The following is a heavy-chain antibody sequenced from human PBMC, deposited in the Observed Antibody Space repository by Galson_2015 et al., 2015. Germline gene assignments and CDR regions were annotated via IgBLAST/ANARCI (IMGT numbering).Heavy chain of an antibody. D-gene: IGHD2-2*01. CDR3: ARTSGYIVVVPTAVPAYFDY. CDR1: GFAFSSYW. J-gene: IGHJ4*02. CDR2: IKQDGSEK. V-gene: IGHV3-7*03. Sequence: SLRLSCAASGFAFSSYWMAWVRQAPGKGLEWVANIKQDGSEKYHVDSVRGRFTISRDNAKNSLYLQMNSLRAEDTAVYYCARTSGYIVVVPTAVPAYFDYWGQGTLVTVSS.